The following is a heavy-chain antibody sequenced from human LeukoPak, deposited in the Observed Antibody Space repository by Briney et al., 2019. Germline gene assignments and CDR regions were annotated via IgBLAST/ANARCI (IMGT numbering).Heavy chain of an antibody. J-gene: IGHJ6*04. D-gene: IGHD3-10*02. CDR1: GFSVGSNY. CDR3: AELGITMIGGV. V-gene: IGHV3-66*01. CDR2: IYSGGTI. Sequence: GGSLRLSCAASGFSVGSNYMTWVRQAPGKGLEWVSLIYSGGTIYYADSVKGRFTISRDNAKNSLYLQMNSLRAEDTAVYYCAELGITMIGGVWGKGTTVTISS.